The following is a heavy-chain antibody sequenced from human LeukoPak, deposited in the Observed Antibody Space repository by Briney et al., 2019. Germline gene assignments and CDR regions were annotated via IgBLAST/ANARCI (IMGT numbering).Heavy chain of an antibody. J-gene: IGHJ3*02. V-gene: IGHV4-38-2*01. CDR3: ARPVALCSSTSCYKGRAFDI. D-gene: IGHD2-2*02. CDR1: GYSISSGYY. Sequence: PSETLSLTCAVSGYSISSGYYWGWIRQPPGKGLEWIGSIYHSGSTYYNPSLKSRVTISVDTSKNQFSLKLSSVTAADTAVYYCARPVALCSSTSCYKGRAFDIWGQGTMVTVSS. CDR2: IYHSGST.